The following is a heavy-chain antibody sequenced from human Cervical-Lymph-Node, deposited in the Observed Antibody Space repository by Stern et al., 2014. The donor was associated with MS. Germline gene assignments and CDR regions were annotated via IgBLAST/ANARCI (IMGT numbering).Heavy chain of an antibody. CDR2: ISSSSSYI. Sequence: EVQLVESGGGLVKPGGSLRLSCAASGFTFSSYSMNWVRQAPGKGLEWVSSISSSSSYIYYADSVKGRFTISRDNAKNSLYLQMNSLRAEDTAVYYCARDSSSWYCVYYWGQGTLVTVSS. CDR3: ARDSSSWYCVYY. V-gene: IGHV3-21*01. CDR1: GFTFSSYS. J-gene: IGHJ4*02. D-gene: IGHD6-13*01.